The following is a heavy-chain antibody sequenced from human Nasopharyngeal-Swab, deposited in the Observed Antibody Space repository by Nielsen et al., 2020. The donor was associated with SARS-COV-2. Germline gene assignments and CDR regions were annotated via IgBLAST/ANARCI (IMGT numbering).Heavy chain of an antibody. CDR2: IYYTGST. CDR1: GGSISSDSYY. D-gene: IGHD1-1*01. V-gene: IGHV4-39*01. CDR3: VRRELGRDDFDY. Sequence: SETLSLTCTVSGGSISSDSYYWGWIRQPPGKGLEWVGTIYYTGSTYYNPSLKSRVSISVVASKNQFSLMLSSVTAADTAVYYCVRRELGRDDFDYWGQGTLVTVSS. J-gene: IGHJ4*02.